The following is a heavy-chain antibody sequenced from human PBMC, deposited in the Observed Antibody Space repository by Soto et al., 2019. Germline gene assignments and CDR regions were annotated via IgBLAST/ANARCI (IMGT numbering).Heavy chain of an antibody. CDR1: IFTIDSYA. J-gene: IGHJ6*02. D-gene: IGHD2-2*01. CDR2: ISGSGSST. Sequence: EVQLLESGGGLIQPGGSLRLSGAASIFTIDSYAMSWVRQAPGKGLEWVSSISGSGSSTYYADSVKGRVTISKDNSRNRLFLQMNSLRAGDTAVYYCAISTRWGYYGMDVWGQGTTVTVSS. V-gene: IGHV3-23*01. CDR3: AISTRWGYYGMDV.